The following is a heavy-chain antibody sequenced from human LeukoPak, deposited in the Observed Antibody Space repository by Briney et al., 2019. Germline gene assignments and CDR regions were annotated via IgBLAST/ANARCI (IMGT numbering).Heavy chain of an antibody. J-gene: IGHJ6*03. Sequence: PSETLSLSCTVSGCSISSGYYWGWIRQPPGKGLEWIGSIYHSGSTYYNPSLKSRVTISVDTSKNQFSLKMSSVTAADTAVYYCARGSYSRNIAAAGHMDVWGKGTTVTVSS. CDR1: GCSISSGYY. D-gene: IGHD6-13*01. CDR3: ARGSYSRNIAAAGHMDV. CDR2: IYHSGST. V-gene: IGHV4-38-2*02.